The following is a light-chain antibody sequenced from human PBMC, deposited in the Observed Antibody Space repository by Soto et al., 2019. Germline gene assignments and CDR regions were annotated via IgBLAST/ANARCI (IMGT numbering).Light chain of an antibody. J-gene: IGKJ2*01. CDR3: QQYDSSPYT. CDR1: QSVRSSY. CDR2: GAS. Sequence: EIVLTQSPGTLSLSPVERVTLSCRASQSVRSSYLAWYQQKPGQAPRLRIYGASCRATGIRDRFCGSGSGTDFTLIISAMKPEDMAVYYCQQYDSSPYTLGQGTKLEIK. V-gene: IGKV3-20*01.